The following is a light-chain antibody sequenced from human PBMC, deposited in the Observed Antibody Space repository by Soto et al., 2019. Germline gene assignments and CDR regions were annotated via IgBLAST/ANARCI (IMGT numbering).Light chain of an antibody. V-gene: IGKV3-20*01. Sequence: EIVLTQSPGPLSLSPGERATLSCRSSQSVSSSYLAWYQQKPGQAPRLLIYGASSRPTGIPDRFSGSGSGTDCTLTISRLEPEDFAVYYCQQYGSAPFTLGPGTKVDI. CDR1: QSVSSSY. CDR2: GAS. CDR3: QQYGSAPFT. J-gene: IGKJ3*01.